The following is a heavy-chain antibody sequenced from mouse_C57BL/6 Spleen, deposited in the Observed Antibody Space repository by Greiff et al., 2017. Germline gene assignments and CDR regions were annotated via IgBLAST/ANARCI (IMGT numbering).Heavy chain of an antibody. V-gene: IGHV3-6*01. CDR2: ISYDGSN. Sequence: EVQLVESGPGLVKPSQSLSLTCSVTGYSITSGYYWNWLRQFPGNKLEWMGYISYDGSNNYNPSLKNRISITRDTSKNQFFLKLNSVTTEDTATYYCARLLPPRYYFDYWGQGTTLTVSS. CDR1: GYSITSGYY. CDR3: ARLLPPRYYFDY. J-gene: IGHJ2*01. D-gene: IGHD1-1*01.